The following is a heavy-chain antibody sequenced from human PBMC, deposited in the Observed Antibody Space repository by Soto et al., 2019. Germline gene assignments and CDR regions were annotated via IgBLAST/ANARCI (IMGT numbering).Heavy chain of an antibody. CDR2: ISCDGSNK. J-gene: IGHJ3*02. V-gene: IGHV3-30-3*01. CDR3: ARGKYYYDSSGYYPSHDAFDI. D-gene: IGHD3-22*01. Sequence: GGSLRLSCAASGFTFSSYAMHWVRQAPGKGLEWVAFISCDGSNKYYADSVKGRFTISRDNSKNTLYLQMNSLRAEDTAVYYCARGKYYYDSSGYYPSHDAFDIWGQGTMVTVSS. CDR1: GFTFSSYA.